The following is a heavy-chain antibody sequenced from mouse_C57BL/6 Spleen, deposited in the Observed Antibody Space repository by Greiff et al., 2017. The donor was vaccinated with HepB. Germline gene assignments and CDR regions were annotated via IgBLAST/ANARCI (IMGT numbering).Heavy chain of an antibody. D-gene: IGHD2-4*01. CDR1: GYTFTSYW. Sequence: VQLQQPGAELVMPGASVKLSCKASGYTFTSYWMHWVKQRPGQGLEWIGEIDPSDSYTNYNQKFKGKSTLTVDKSSSTAYMQLSSLTSEDSAVYYCARDYDGRNYFDYWGQGTTLTVSS. CDR3: ARDYDGRNYFDY. J-gene: IGHJ2*01. V-gene: IGHV1-69*01. CDR2: IDPSDSYT.